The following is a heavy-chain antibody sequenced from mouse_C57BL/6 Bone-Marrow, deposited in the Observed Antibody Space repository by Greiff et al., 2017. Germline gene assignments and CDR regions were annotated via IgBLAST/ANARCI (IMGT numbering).Heavy chain of an antibody. Sequence: EVKLVESGGGLVKPGGSLKLSCAASGFTFSSYAMSWVRQTPEKRLEWVATISDGGSYTYYPDNVQGRFTISRDNAKNNLYLQMSHLKSEDTAMYYCARDRPGSSYLRYFDVWGTGTTVTVSS. V-gene: IGHV5-4*01. CDR3: ARDRPGSSYLRYFDV. D-gene: IGHD1-1*01. CDR1: GFTFSSYA. CDR2: ISDGGSYT. J-gene: IGHJ1*03.